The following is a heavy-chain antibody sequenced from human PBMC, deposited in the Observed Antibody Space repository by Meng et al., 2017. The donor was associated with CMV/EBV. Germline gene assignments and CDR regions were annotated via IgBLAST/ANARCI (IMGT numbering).Heavy chain of an antibody. Sequence: ASVKVSCKASGYTFTGYYMHWVRQAPGQGLEWMGWINPNSGGTNYAQKFQGRVTMTRDTSISTAYMELSRLRSDDTAVYYCARQRVTIFGVVTLYYGMDVWGQGTTVTVSS. CDR1: GYTFTGYY. V-gene: IGHV1-2*02. CDR3: ARQRVTIFGVVTLYYGMDV. J-gene: IGHJ6*02. D-gene: IGHD3-3*01. CDR2: INPNSGGT.